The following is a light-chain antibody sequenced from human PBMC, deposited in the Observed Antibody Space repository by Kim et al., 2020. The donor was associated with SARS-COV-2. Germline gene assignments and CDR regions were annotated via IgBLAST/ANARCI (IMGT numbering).Light chain of an antibody. J-gene: IGLJ2*01. Sequence: SSELTQDPTIDRKMGQKDSIKCKGDSIRSYYASWYQQKPGQAPVLVIYGKNNRPSGIPDRFSGSSSGNTASLTITGAQAEDEADYYCNSRDSSGNPYVVF. CDR1: SIRSYY. CDR2: GKN. V-gene: IGLV3-19*01. CDR3: NSRDSSGNPYVV.